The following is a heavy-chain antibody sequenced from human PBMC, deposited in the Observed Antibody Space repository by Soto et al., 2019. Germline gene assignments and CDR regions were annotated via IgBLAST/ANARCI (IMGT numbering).Heavy chain of an antibody. D-gene: IGHD2-15*01. Sequence: GASVKVSCKASGYTFTSYAMHWVRQAPGQRLEWMGWINAGNGNTKYSQKFQGRVTITRDTSASTAYMELSSLRSEDTAVYYCVRGYCSGGRCFTRGVYYYGMDVWGQGTTVTVSS. CDR3: VRGYCSGGRCFTRGVYYYGMDV. V-gene: IGHV1-3*01. CDR1: GYTFTSYA. CDR2: INAGNGNT. J-gene: IGHJ6*02.